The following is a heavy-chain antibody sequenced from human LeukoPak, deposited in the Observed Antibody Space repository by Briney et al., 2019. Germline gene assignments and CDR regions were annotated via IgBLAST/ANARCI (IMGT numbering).Heavy chain of an antibody. V-gene: IGHV3-23*01. Sequence: PGGSLRLSCAASGFTFSDYYMTWIRQAPGKGLEWVSGMSGGGGNTYYAESVKGRLTISRDISKNTLSLQMNSLRAEDTALYYCAKARGSSTSLSLDSWGQGTLVTVSS. D-gene: IGHD2-2*01. CDR2: MSGGGGNT. J-gene: IGHJ4*02. CDR3: AKARGSSTSLSLDS. CDR1: GFTFSDYY.